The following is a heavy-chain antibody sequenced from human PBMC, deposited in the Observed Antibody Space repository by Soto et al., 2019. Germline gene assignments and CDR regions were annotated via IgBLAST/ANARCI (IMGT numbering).Heavy chain of an antibody. CDR1: GVSLSDHT. CDR2: SLPRTAHYTT. J-gene: IGHJ4*02. D-gene: IGHD5-12*01. V-gene: IGHV3-72*01. CDR3: AVDTVGTGSF. Sequence: EVQVVESGGGMVQPGGSLRLSCAASGVSLSDHTIDWVRQAPGKGLECVGRSLPRTAHYTTEYAASVKGRFIFSRDDSTSSMYLQINSLKTEDTAIYFCAVDTVGTGSFWGQGTLVTASS.